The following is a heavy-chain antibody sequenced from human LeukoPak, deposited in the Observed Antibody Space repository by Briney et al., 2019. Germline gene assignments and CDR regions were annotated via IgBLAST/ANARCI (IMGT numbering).Heavy chain of an antibody. D-gene: IGHD3-22*01. J-gene: IGHJ4*02. V-gene: IGHV7-4-1*02. CDR2: INTNTGSP. Sequence: ATVKVSCTASGYTFSTYPLNWVRQAPGQGLEWMGWINTNTGSPTYAQGLTGRFVFSLDTSVSTAFLQISSLKAEDTALYYCVRGIDTTGYFNYWGQGTLVTVSS. CDR3: VRGIDTTGYFNY. CDR1: GYTFSTYP.